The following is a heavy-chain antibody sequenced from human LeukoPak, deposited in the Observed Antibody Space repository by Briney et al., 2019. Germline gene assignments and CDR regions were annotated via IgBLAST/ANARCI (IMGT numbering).Heavy chain of an antibody. Sequence: GGSLRLSCAASGFTFSSYGMHWVRQAPGKGLEWVAFIWSDGSNRYYADSVKGRFTIPRDNSKNMLYLQMNSLRAEDTAVYYCAKSLSSRGLIIPKTSRYFDYWGQGTLVTVSS. CDR3: AKSLSSRGLIIPKTSRYFDY. CDR1: GFTFSSYG. J-gene: IGHJ4*02. D-gene: IGHD3-10*01. V-gene: IGHV3-30*02. CDR2: IWSDGSNR.